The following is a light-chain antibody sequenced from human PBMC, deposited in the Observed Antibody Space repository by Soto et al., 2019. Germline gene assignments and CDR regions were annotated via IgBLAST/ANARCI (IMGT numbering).Light chain of an antibody. J-gene: IGKJ2*01. CDR1: QSITSNF. CDR3: QQYGRSPLMYT. V-gene: IGKV3-20*01. CDR2: GAS. Sequence: EIVLTQSPGTLSLSPGERATLSCRASQSITSNFLAWYQQKPGQAPRLLIYGASTKAAGVPDRSSGSGSGPDVTLTITKLEPEDFAVYYCQQYGRSPLMYTFGQGTKLGV.